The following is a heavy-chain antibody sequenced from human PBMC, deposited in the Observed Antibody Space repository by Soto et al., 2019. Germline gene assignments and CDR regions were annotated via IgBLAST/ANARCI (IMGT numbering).Heavy chain of an antibody. V-gene: IGHV1-2*04. CDR2: INPNSGGT. Sequence: ASVKVSCTASGYTLTGYYMRWVRQAPGQGLEWMGWINPNSGGTNYAQKFQGWVTMTRDTSISTAYMELSRLRSDDTAVYYCARQTDDYGDYSFDYWGQGTLVTVSS. CDR1: GYTLTGYY. CDR3: ARQTDDYGDYSFDY. J-gene: IGHJ4*02. D-gene: IGHD4-17*01.